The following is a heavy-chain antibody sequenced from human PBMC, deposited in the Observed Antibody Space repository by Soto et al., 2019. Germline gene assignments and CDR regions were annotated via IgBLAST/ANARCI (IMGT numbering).Heavy chain of an antibody. V-gene: IGHV1-24*01. CDR3: TTGQRPIRFLEWLSRYYFDF. CDR2: FDPEDGET. Sequence: ASVKVSCTVSGYTLTELSMHWVRQAPGKGLEWMGGFDPEDGETTYAQKFQGRVTMTEDTSTDTAYMELSSLRSEDTAVYYCTTGQRPIRFLEWLSRYYFDFWGQGTLVTVSS. D-gene: IGHD3-3*01. CDR1: GYTLTELS. J-gene: IGHJ4*02.